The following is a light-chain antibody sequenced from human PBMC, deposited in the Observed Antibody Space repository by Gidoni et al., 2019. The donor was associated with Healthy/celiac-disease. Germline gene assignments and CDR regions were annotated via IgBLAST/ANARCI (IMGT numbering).Light chain of an antibody. V-gene: IGKV3-20*01. J-gene: IGKJ1*01. CDR3: QQYASSPWT. CDR2: GAS. CDR1: QSVSSNY. Sequence: EIVLTQSPGTLSLSPGERATLSCRASQSVSSNYLAWYQQKPGQALRLLIYGASSRATGIPDRFSGSGSGTDFTLTISRLEPEDFAVYYCQQYASSPWTFGQGTKVEIK.